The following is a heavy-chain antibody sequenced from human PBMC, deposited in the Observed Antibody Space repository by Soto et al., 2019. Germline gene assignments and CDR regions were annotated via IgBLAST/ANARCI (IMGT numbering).Heavy chain of an antibody. CDR3: ASGVIVVVPAAMTGGVYYYYGMDV. Sequence: QVQLVQSGAEVKKPGASVKVSCKASGYTFTSYYMHWVRQAPGEGLEWMGIINPSGGGTSYAQKVQGRGSMTRDTSRRTVYMELSSLRAEDTAVYYCASGVIVVVPAAMTGGVYYYYGMDVWGQGPTVTVSS. CDR2: INPSGGGT. J-gene: IGHJ6*02. D-gene: IGHD2-2*01. V-gene: IGHV1-46*01. CDR1: GYTFTSYY.